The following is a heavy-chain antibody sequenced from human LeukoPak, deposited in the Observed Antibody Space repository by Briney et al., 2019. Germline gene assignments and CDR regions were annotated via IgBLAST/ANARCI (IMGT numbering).Heavy chain of an antibody. CDR2: INPTGTTT. J-gene: IGHJ5*02. CDR3: ARDNSVGDIAWWFDP. V-gene: IGHV1-46*01. CDR1: GYTFINNW. Sequence: ASVKVSCKASGYTFINNWMHWVRQAPGQGLEWVGLINPTGTTTLYAQKFQGRVTLTRDMSTSTDYMELRSLKSENTAVYYCARDNSVGDIAWWFDPWGQGTLVTVSS. D-gene: IGHD3-10*01.